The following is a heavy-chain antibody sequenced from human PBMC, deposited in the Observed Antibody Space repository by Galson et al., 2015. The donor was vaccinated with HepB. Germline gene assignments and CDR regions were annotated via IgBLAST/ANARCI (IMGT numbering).Heavy chain of an antibody. D-gene: IGHD5-24*01. Sequence: SLGLSCAASGFTFSSYAMSWVLQAPGKGLEGVSKISGSDGSTYYTESVRGRFTISRDNSKNTLYLQMNSLRAEDTAVYYCAKDSGDVYNPIDYWGQGTLVTVSS. CDR1: GFTFSSYA. J-gene: IGHJ4*02. V-gene: IGHV3-23*01. CDR3: AKDSGDVYNPIDY. CDR2: ISGSDGST.